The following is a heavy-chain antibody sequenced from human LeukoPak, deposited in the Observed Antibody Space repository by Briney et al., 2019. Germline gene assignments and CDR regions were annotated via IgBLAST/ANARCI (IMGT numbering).Heavy chain of an antibody. J-gene: IGHJ5*02. Sequence: ASVKVSCKASGYTFTDYFMHWVRQAPGQGLVWMGWINPNSGGTSYAQKFEGRVTMTRDASISTAYMELSRLRSDDTALYYCARGSSDWYVWFDPWGQGTLVTVSS. CDR3: ARGSSDWYVWFDP. CDR2: INPNSGGT. CDR1: GYTFTDYF. V-gene: IGHV1-2*02. D-gene: IGHD6-19*01.